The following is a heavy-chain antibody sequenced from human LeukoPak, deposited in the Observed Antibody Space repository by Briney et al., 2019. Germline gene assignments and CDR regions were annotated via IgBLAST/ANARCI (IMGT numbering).Heavy chain of an antibody. CDR3: ARHGTVAGTSLGWFDP. J-gene: IGHJ5*02. CDR1: GYSISSGYY. Sequence: PSETLSLTCTVSGYSISSGYYWGWIRQPPGKGLEWIGNIYPTGSTYYNPSLKSRVTISVDTSKNQFSLKVSSVSAADTAVYYCARHGTVAGTSLGWFDPWGQGTLVTVSS. CDR2: IYPTGST. V-gene: IGHV4-38-2*02. D-gene: IGHD3-10*01.